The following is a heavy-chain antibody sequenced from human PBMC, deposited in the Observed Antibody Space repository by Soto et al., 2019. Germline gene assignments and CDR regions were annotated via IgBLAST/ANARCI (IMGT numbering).Heavy chain of an antibody. D-gene: IGHD3-10*01. CDR2: TSGSGVTT. J-gene: IGHJ4*02. V-gene: IGHV3-23*01. CDR3: AKEGRARGGGYFDY. Sequence: EVQLLESGGGLVQPGGSLRLSCAASGFTFSSYAMGWVRQAPGKGLEWVSGTSGSGVTTYYADSVKGRFAISRDNSKNTLEQQMNSLRAEDTAVYYCAKEGRARGGGYFDYWGQGTLVTFSS. CDR1: GFTFSSYA.